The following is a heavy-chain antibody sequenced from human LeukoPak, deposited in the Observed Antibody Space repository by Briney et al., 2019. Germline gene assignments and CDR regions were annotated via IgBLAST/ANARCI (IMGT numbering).Heavy chain of an antibody. CDR2: IYHSGST. J-gene: IGHJ5*02. V-gene: IGHV4-38-2*01. D-gene: IGHD3-10*01. CDR3: ARLRHYYGSGSLNWFDP. Sequence: SETLSLTCAVSGYSISSGYYWVWIRQPPGKGLEWIGSIYHSGSTYYNPSLKSRVTISVDTSKNQFSLKLSSVTAADTAVYYCARLRHYYGSGSLNWFDPWGQGTLVTVSS. CDR1: GYSISSGYY.